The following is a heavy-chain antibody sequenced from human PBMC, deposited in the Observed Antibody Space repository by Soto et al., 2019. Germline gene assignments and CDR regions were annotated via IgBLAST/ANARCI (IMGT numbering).Heavy chain of an antibody. D-gene: IGHD3-10*01. CDR1: GASISSAGYY. CDR3: ARYRLGNHYYNGMDV. Sequence: QVQLQQSGPGLVKPSQTLSLTCSVSGASISSAGYYWTWIRQHPVKGLEWIGNIYYTGSTNYNESLKSRLIISVDRSENYFSLKLSYVTAADTAVYYCARYRLGNHYYNGMDVWGQGTTVTVSS. V-gene: IGHV4-31*03. J-gene: IGHJ6*02. CDR2: IYYTGST.